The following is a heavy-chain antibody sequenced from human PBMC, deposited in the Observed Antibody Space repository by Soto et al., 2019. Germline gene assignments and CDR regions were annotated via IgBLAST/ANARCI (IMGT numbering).Heavy chain of an antibody. D-gene: IGHD5-18*01. CDR2: ISYDGSNK. CDR3: ARSFQAAMAQSAFDI. J-gene: IGHJ3*02. Sequence: PGGSLRLSCAASGFTFSSYAMHWVRQAPGKGLEWVAVISYDGSNKYYADSVKGRFTISRDNSKNTLYLQMDSLRAEDTAVYYCARSFQAAMAQSAFDISGQGTRVTVSS. CDR1: GFTFSSYA. V-gene: IGHV3-30-3*01.